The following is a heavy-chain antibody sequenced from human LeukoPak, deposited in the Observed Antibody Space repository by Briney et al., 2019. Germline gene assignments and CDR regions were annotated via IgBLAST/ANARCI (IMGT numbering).Heavy chain of an antibody. J-gene: IGHJ4*02. CDR1: GYSFANYW. CDR3: AREYRSSSFD. CDR2: IYPGDSDT. V-gene: IGHV5-51*01. D-gene: IGHD6-6*01. Sequence: GESLKISCKGSGYSFANYWIGWVRQMPGKGLEWIGIIYPGDSDTRYSPSFQGQVTISADKSISTAYLQWSSLKASDTAMYYCAREYRSSSFDWGQGILVTVSS.